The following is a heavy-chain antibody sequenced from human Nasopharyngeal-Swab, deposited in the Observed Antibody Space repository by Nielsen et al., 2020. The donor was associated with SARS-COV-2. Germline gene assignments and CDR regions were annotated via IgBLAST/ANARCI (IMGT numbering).Heavy chain of an antibody. D-gene: IGHD4-17*01. CDR2: ISYDGSNK. J-gene: IGHJ4*02. V-gene: IGHV3-30-3*01. Sequence: GESLKISCAASGFTFSSYAMHWVRQAPGKGLEWVAVISYDGSNKYYADSAKGRFTISRDNSKNTLYLQMNSLRAEDTAVYYCASPGLWYGDYEPFDYWGQETLVTVSS. CDR1: GFTFSSYA. CDR3: ASPGLWYGDYEPFDY.